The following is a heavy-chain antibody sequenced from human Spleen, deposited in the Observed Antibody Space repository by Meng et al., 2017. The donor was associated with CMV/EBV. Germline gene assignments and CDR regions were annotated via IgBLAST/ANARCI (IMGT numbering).Heavy chain of an antibody. CDR2: ISYDGSNK. CDR1: GFTFSSYA. J-gene: IGHJ4*02. CDR3: ARSYQLLDY. D-gene: IGHD2-2*01. V-gene: IGHV3-30-3*01. Sequence: GGSLRLSCAASGFTFSSYAMHWVRQAPGKGLEWVAVISYDGSNKYYADSVKGRFTISRDNSKNTLYLQMNSLRTEDTAVYYCARSYQLLDYWGQGTLVTVSS.